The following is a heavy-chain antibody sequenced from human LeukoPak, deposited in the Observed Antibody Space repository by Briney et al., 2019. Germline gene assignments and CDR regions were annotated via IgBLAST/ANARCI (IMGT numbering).Heavy chain of an antibody. CDR2: ITPKSGDT. J-gene: IGHJ4*02. D-gene: IGHD3-3*02. Sequence: ASVKVSCKASGCTFSDFYIHWVRQAPGQGLEYVGWITPKSGDTYSPQRFQGRVTMTRDASISTAYKELSSLRSDDTAVYFCARVRLADERAWAYWGQGTLVTVSS. CDR1: GCTFSDFY. CDR3: ARVRLADERAWAY. V-gene: IGHV1-2*02.